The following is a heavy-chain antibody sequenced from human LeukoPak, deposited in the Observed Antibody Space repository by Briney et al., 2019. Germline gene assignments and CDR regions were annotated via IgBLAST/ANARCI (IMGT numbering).Heavy chain of an antibody. Sequence: PSETLSLTCTVSGGSISSGDYYWSWIRQPPGKGLEWIGYIYYSGSTYYNPSLKSRVTISVDTSKNQFSLKLSSVTAADTGVYYCARADYDILTGYRYFDYWGQGTLVTVSS. V-gene: IGHV4-30-4*01. CDR3: ARADYDILTGYRYFDY. CDR1: GGSISSGDYY. CDR2: IYYSGST. D-gene: IGHD3-9*01. J-gene: IGHJ4*02.